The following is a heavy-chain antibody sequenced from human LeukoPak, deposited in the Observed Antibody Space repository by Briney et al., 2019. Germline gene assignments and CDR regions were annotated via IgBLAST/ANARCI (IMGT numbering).Heavy chain of an antibody. Sequence: PGGSLRLSCTASGFTVSSNYMSWVRQAPGKGLEWVSVIYSGGSTYYADSVKGRFTISRDNSKNTLYLQMNSLRAEDTAVYYCARVIWYGSGSYWPHYFDYWGQGTLVTVSS. CDR1: GFTVSSNY. V-gene: IGHV3-66*01. CDR2: IYSGGST. D-gene: IGHD3-10*01. J-gene: IGHJ4*02. CDR3: ARVIWYGSGSYWPHYFDY.